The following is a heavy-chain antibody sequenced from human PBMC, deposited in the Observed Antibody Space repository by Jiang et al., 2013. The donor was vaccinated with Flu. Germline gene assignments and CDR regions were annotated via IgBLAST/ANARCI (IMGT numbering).Heavy chain of an antibody. D-gene: IGHD6-19*01. J-gene: IGHJ5*02. CDR2: IHYTGST. CDR1: GGSISGYY. CDR3: ARRLGAVAGQGGWLDP. Sequence: GPGLVKPSETLSLTCSVSGGSISGYYWSWIRQPPGKGLEWIGYIHYTGSTDYNPSLKSRVTISVDTSNNQFSLILRSVIAADTAVYYCARRLGAVAGQGGWLDPWGQGTLVTVSS. V-gene: IGHV4-59*08.